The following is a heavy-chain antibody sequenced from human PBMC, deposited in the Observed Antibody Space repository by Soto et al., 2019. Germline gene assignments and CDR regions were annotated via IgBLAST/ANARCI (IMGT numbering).Heavy chain of an antibody. CDR3: AKELVAGTFIGYDY. Sequence: GWSLRLSCAASGFTFSSYGMHWVRQAPGKGLEWVAFISYDGSNKYYADSVKGRFTISRDNSKNTLYLQMNSLRAEDTALYYCAKELVAGTFIGYDYWGQGTMGTVSS. CDR1: GFTFSSYG. D-gene: IGHD1-7*01. J-gene: IGHJ4*02. V-gene: IGHV3-30*18. CDR2: ISYDGSNK.